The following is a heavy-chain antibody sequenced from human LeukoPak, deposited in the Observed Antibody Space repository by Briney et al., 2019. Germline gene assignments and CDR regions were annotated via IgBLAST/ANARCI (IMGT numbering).Heavy chain of an antibody. D-gene: IGHD3-16*01. Sequence: GASVKVSCKTSGYTFTTYVIGWVRQAPGQGLEWMGWISTYNGDTYYARKLQGRLTMTTDTSTATAYMELRSLTSDDTAVYYCARGLRYTSYEFWGQGTLVTVSS. CDR1: GYTFTTYV. CDR2: ISTYNGDT. CDR3: ARGLRYTSYEF. J-gene: IGHJ4*02. V-gene: IGHV1-18*01.